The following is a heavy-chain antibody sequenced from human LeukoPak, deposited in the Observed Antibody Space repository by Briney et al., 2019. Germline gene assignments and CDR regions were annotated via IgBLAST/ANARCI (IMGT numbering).Heavy chain of an antibody. CDR1: GFTFSSYS. Sequence: PGGSLRLSCAASGFTFSSYSMNWVRQAPGKGLEWVSSISSSSSYIYYADSVKGRFTISRDNAKNSLYLQMNSLRAEDTAVYYCARGRLPAATRGWFDPWGQGTLVTVSS. J-gene: IGHJ5*02. CDR3: ARGRLPAATRGWFDP. V-gene: IGHV3-21*01. CDR2: ISSSSSYI. D-gene: IGHD2-2*01.